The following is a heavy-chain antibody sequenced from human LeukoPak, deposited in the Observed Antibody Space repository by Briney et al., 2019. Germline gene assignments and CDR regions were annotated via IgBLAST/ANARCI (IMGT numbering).Heavy chain of an antibody. V-gene: IGHV3-23*01. J-gene: IGHJ6*04. Sequence: GGSLRLSCAASGFTFSSYAMSWVRQAPGKGLEWVSAISGSGGSTYYADSVKGRFTISRDNSKNTLYLQMNSLRAEDTAVYYCALTSWGAAAIKVAVYYSMDVWGKGTTVTVSS. CDR1: GFTFSSYA. CDR3: ALTSWGAAAIKVAVYYSMDV. D-gene: IGHD2-2*01. CDR2: ISGSGGST.